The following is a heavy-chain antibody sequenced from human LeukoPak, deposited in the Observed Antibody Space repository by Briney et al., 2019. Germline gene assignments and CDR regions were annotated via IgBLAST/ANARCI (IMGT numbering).Heavy chain of an antibody. V-gene: IGHV4-59*01. Sequence: SEALSLTCTVSGGSISGYYWSWIRQPPAKGLEWIGHVLYSGSTTYGPSLKGRVTISVDTSKNQFSLKLSSVTAADTAVYYCARWWSCGGDCYLLDSWGQGTLVTVSS. J-gene: IGHJ4*02. CDR2: VLYSGST. D-gene: IGHD2-21*02. CDR1: GGSISGYY. CDR3: ARWWSCGGDCYLLDS.